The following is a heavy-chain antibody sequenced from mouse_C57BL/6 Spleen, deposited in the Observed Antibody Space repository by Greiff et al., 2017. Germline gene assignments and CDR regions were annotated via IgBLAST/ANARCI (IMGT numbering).Heavy chain of an antibody. CDR2: INYDGSST. CDR3: ARDGEEGDYAMDY. V-gene: IGHV5-16*01. J-gene: IGHJ4*01. CDR1: GFTFSDYY. Sequence: EVKLMESEGGLVQPGSSMKLSCTASGFTFSDYYMAWVRQVPEKGLEWVANINYDGSSTYYLDSLKSRFIISRDNAKNILYLQMSSLKSEDTATYYCARDGEEGDYAMDYWGQGTSVTVSS.